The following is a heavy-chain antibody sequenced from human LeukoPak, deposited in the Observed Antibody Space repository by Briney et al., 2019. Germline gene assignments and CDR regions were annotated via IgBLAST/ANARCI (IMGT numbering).Heavy chain of an antibody. D-gene: IGHD1-1*01. CDR3: VRGVSNDWYFDL. CDR1: HGSIVTPNYF. Sequence: SESLSLTCSVSHGSIVTPNYFWGWIRQPPGKGLEFVASVQHTGFGYKSPSIRSRVAVSTDTSKNQFSLRLESVTAADTAVYYCVRGVSNDWYFDLWGSGTLVSISS. CDR2: VQHTGFG. V-gene: IGHV4-39*07. J-gene: IGHJ2*01.